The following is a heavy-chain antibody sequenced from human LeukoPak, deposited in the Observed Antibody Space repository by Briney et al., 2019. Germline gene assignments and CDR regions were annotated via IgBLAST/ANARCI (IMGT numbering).Heavy chain of an antibody. CDR1: GFTFNNYW. J-gene: IGHJ6*03. CDR3: AKGGRSYYFYYMDV. V-gene: IGHV3-7*01. CDR2: IEQDGSEK. D-gene: IGHD2-15*01. Sequence: GGSLRLSCAASGFTFNNYWMSWVRQAPGKGLEWVANIEQDGSEKYYVDSVRGRFTISRDNAKNSLYLQMNSLRAEDTAVYYCAKGGRSYYFYYMDVWGKGTTVTVSS.